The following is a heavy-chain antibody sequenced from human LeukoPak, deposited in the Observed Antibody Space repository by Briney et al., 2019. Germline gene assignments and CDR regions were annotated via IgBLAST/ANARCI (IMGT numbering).Heavy chain of an antibody. D-gene: IGHD3-9*01. J-gene: IGHJ3*02. CDR1: GVSLSSYF. Sequence: PSETLSLTCNVSGVSLSSYFWTWIRQPPGKGLEWIGFIYYIGTINYNPPLESRVTTSVDTSNNQFSLRLSSVTAADTAVYYCAGGAPWLSSSTWAFDIWGQGTMVTVSS. V-gene: IGHV4-59*01. CDR3: AGGAPWLSSSTWAFDI. CDR2: IYYIGTI.